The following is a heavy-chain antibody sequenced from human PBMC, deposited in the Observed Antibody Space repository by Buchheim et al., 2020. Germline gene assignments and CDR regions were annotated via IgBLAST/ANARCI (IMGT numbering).Heavy chain of an antibody. CDR3: AKHDFGDLRKGVDWYFDL. V-gene: IGHV4-59*01. CDR2: IYYSGST. CDR1: GGSISSYY. Sequence: QVQLQESGPGLVKPSETLSLTCTVPGGSISSYYWSWIRQPPGKGLEWIGYIYYSGSTNYNPSLKSRVTISVDTSKNQFSLKLSSVTAADTAVYYCAKHDFGDLRKGVDWYFDLWGRGTL. D-gene: IGHD4-17*01. J-gene: IGHJ2*01.